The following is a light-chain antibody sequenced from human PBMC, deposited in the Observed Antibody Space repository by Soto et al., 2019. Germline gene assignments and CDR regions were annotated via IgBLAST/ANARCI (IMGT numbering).Light chain of an antibody. CDR1: QSVSSY. Sequence: EIVLTQSPATLSLSPGERATLSCRASQSVSSYLAWYQQKPGQAPRLLIYDASNRTTGIPARFSGSGSGTHFTLTISSLGPEDFAVYYCQQRSNWPRLTFGGGTKVEIK. J-gene: IGKJ4*01. CDR2: DAS. CDR3: QQRSNWPRLT. V-gene: IGKV3-11*01.